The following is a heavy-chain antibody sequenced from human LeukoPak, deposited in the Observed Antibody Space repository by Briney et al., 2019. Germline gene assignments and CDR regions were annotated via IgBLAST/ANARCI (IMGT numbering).Heavy chain of an antibody. V-gene: IGHV3-48*02. CDR2: IGTTTSTI. J-gene: IGHJ4*02. Sequence: GGSLRLSCAASGFTFSTYGMNWVRQAPGKGLEWVSYIGTTTSTIYYADSVKGRFTISRDNAKNSLYLHMNSLRDEDTAVYYCARHDYGGNSGDYWGQGTLVTVSS. D-gene: IGHD4-23*01. CDR1: GFTFSTYG. CDR3: ARHDYGGNSGDY.